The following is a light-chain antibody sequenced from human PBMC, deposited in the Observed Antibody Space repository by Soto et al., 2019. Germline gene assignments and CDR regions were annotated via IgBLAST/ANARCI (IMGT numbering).Light chain of an antibody. CDR2: GAS. V-gene: IGKV3-15*01. CDR3: QQYNNWPRIT. CDR1: QSVSSN. Sequence: EIASTQSTATLSVSPGERATLSGRASQSVSSNLAWYQQKPGQAPRLLIYGASTRATGIPARFSGSGSGTEFTLTISSLQSEDFAVYYCQQYNNWPRITFGQGRRLEIK. J-gene: IGKJ5*01.